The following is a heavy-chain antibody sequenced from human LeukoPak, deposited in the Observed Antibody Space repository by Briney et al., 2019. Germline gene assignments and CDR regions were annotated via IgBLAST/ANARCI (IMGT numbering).Heavy chain of an antibody. D-gene: IGHD2-21*02. CDR2: ITSSGSNT. J-gene: IGHJ4*02. V-gene: IGHV3-21*03. Sequence: GGLLRLSCAASGFTFSSYSMSWVRQAPGKGLEWVSAITSSGSNTYFADSVKGRFTISRDNAKNSLYLQLNSLRAEDTAVYYCARDLSAYCGGDCYSRACDYWGQGTLVTVSS. CDR3: ARDLSAYCGGDCYSRACDY. CDR1: GFTFSSYS.